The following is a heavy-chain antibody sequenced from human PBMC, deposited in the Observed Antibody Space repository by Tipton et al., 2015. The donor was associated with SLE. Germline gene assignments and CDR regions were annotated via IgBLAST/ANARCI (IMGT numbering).Heavy chain of an antibody. J-gene: IGHJ4*02. V-gene: IGHV4-39*07. CDR3: AKDLAGPFDY. CDR1: GDSISSDNYY. CDR2: LYSSGTT. Sequence: LRLSCTVSGDSISSDNYYWGWIRQPPGKGLEWIGSLYSSGTTYYNPSPKSRVTISVDTSKNQFSLKLSSVTAADTAVYFCAKDLAGPFDYWGQGTLVTVSS. D-gene: IGHD3-16*01.